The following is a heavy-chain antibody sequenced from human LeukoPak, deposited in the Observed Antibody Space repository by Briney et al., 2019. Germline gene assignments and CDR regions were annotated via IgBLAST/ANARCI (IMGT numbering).Heavy chain of an antibody. D-gene: IGHD4-11*01. CDR3: AKDGVYSNYAREYYYYMDV. Sequence: ASVKVSCKASGYTFTSYGISWVRQAPGQGLEWMGWISAYNGNTNYAQKLQGRVTVTTDTSTSTAYMELRSLRSDDTAVYYCAKDGVYSNYAREYYYYMDVWGKGTTVTVSS. CDR2: ISAYNGNT. J-gene: IGHJ6*03. V-gene: IGHV1-18*01. CDR1: GYTFTSYG.